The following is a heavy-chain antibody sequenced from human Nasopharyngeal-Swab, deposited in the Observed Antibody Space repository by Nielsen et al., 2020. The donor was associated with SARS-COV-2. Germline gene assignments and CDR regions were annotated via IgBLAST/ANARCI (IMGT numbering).Heavy chain of an antibody. CDR1: GFPFSGYS. D-gene: IGHD3-10*01. Sequence: GESLKISCAVSGFPFSGYSMHWVRQTPGKGLEHVSAISDQGDTTYYANFVKGRFTISRDNSKNTLYLQMGSLRTEDTAVYYCARDRRLGVPMALGLGVFDYWGQGTLVAVSS. J-gene: IGHJ4*02. CDR3: ARDRRLGVPMALGLGVFDY. CDR2: ISDQGDTT. V-gene: IGHV3-64*01.